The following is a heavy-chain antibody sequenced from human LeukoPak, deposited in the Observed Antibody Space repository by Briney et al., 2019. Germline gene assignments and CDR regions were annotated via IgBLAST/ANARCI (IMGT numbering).Heavy chain of an antibody. CDR3: ARGSSSSGNYFDY. CDR2: ISGSGGST. Sequence: PGGSLRLSCAASGFTFSSYAMSWVRQAPGKGLGWVSAISGSGGSTYYADSVKGRFTISRDNSKNTLYLQMNSLRAEDTAVYYCARGSSSSGNYFDYWGQGTLVTVSS. V-gene: IGHV3-23*01. D-gene: IGHD6-6*01. J-gene: IGHJ4*02. CDR1: GFTFSSYA.